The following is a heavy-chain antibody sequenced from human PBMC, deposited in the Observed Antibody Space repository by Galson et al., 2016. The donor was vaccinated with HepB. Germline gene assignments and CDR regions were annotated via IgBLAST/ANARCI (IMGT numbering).Heavy chain of an antibody. Sequence: SETLSLTCTVSGGSISSYYWSWIRQPPGKGLECIGYIYYSGSTNYNPSLKSRVTISVDTSKNQFSLELTSVTAADMAVYYCARGERWRSTCDIWGQGTMVTVS. J-gene: IGHJ3*02. D-gene: IGHD6-19*01. V-gene: IGHV4-59*12. CDR3: ARGERWRSTCDI. CDR2: IYYSGST. CDR1: GGSISSYY.